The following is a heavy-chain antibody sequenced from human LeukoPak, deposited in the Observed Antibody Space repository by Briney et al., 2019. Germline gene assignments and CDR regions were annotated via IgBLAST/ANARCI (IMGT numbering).Heavy chain of an antibody. Sequence: GGSLRLACAAPGFIFVDYWVTWVRQAPGKGLEWVAYMKPDGSEIYYLDSVKGRFTISRDNTKNLLYLQMNSLRAEDTATYYCTRGVYAFDIWGRGTMVTVSS. J-gene: IGHJ3*02. CDR1: GFIFVDYW. CDR2: MKPDGSEI. CDR3: TRGVYAFDI. V-gene: IGHV3-7*01.